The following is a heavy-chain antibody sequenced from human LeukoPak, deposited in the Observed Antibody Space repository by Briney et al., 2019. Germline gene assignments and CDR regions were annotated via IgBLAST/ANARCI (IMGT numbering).Heavy chain of an antibody. CDR2: IGGGGFNN. D-gene: IGHD2-21*01. CDR1: GFTFTDYA. CDR3: AKDNFGLVPYCFDS. V-gene: IGHV3-23*01. Sequence: AGSLRLSCVASGFTFTDYAMSWIRQAPGKGLEWVSSIGGGGFNNNYADSVKGRFNTSRDTSTNTLYLEMNSLRADDSALYYCAKDNFGLVPYCFDSWGQGTLVTVSS. J-gene: IGHJ4*02.